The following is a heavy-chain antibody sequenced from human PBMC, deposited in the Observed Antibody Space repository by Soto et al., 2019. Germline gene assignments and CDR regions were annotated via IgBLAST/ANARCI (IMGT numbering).Heavy chain of an antibody. V-gene: IGHV1-58*01. D-gene: IGHD5-12*01. CDR2: IVVGSGNT. CDR1: GFAFTNSA. CDR3: AAMGARDGYNNVY. J-gene: IGHJ4*02. Sequence: SVKVSCKTSGFAFTNSAVQWVRQARGQRLEWIGWIVVGSGNTNYAQQIQERVSVTRDVSTSTAYLELSSLRSEDTAVYYCAAMGARDGYNNVYWGQGPLVSVSS.